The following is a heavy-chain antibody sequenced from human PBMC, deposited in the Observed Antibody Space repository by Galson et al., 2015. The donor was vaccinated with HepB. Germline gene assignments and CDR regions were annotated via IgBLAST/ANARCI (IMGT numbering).Heavy chain of an antibody. CDR3: TTGWNRGDCSGGTCPKYFQH. CDR1: GFNFSNAW. J-gene: IGHJ1*01. CDR2: IKRITYGGTT. D-gene: IGHD2-15*01. Sequence: SLRLSCAASGFNFSNAWMNWVRQAPGKGLEWVGRIKRITYGGTTDYAAPVKGRFTLSRDDSENTLYLQMNSLRTEDTAVYYCTTGWNRGDCSGGTCPKYFQHWGQGTLVTVSS. V-gene: IGHV3-15*07.